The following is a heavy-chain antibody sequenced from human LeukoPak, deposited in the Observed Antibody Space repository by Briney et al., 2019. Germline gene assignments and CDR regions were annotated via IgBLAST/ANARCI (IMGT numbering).Heavy chain of an antibody. Sequence: SETLSLTCTVSGGSISSYYWSWIRQPAGKGLEWIGRIYTSGSTNYNPSLKSRVTMSVDTSKNQFSLKLSSVTAADTAVYYCARDRLGYCTNGVCCTYYYYYMDVWGKGTTVTVSS. CDR3: ARDRLGYCTNGVCCTYYYYYMDV. CDR2: IYTSGST. V-gene: IGHV4-4*07. D-gene: IGHD2-8*01. CDR1: GGSISSYY. J-gene: IGHJ6*03.